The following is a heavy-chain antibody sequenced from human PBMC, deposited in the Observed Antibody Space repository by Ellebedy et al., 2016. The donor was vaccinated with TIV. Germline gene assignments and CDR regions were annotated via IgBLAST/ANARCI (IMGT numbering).Heavy chain of an antibody. J-gene: IGHJ6*03. CDR1: GGTFSSYA. Sequence: SVKVSXXASGGTFSSYAISWVRQAPGQGLEWVGGIIPIFGTANYAQKFQGRVTITADESTSTAYMELSSLRSEDTAVYYCAREKKLDDILTGPYYTDVWGKGTTVTVSS. V-gene: IGHV1-69*13. D-gene: IGHD3-9*01. CDR2: IIPIFGTA. CDR3: AREKKLDDILTGPYYTDV.